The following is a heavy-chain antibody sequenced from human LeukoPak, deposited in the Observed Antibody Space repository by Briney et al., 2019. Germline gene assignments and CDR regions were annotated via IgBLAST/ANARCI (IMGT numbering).Heavy chain of an antibody. J-gene: IGHJ4*02. CDR3: ARGRDYYDSSGYSPY. Sequence: PSETLSLTCAVYGGSFSGYYWNWIRQPPGKGLEWIGEINHSGSTNYNPSLKSRVSISVDTSKSQFSLKLSSVTAADTAVYYCARGRDYYDSSGYSPYWGQGTLVTVSS. CDR1: GGSFSGYY. D-gene: IGHD3-22*01. V-gene: IGHV4-34*01. CDR2: INHSGST.